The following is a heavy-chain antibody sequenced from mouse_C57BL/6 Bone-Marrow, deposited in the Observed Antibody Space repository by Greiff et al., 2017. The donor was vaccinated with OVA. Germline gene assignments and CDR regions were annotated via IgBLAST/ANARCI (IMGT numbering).Heavy chain of an antibody. Sequence: EVQLQQSGPGLVKPSQSLSLTCSVTGYSITSGYYWNWIRQFPGNKLEWMGYISYDGSNNYNPSLKNRISITRDTSKNQFFLKLNSVTTEDTATYYCARDGYYVLYYYAMDYCGQGTSVTVSS. CDR3: ARDGYYVLYYYAMDY. CDR2: ISYDGSN. D-gene: IGHD2-3*01. V-gene: IGHV3-6*01. J-gene: IGHJ4*01. CDR1: GYSITSGYY.